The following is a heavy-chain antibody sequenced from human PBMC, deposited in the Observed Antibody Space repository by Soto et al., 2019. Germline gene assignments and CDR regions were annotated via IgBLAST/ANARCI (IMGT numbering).Heavy chain of an antibody. Sequence: SLRLSCTASGFTFGDYAMSWVRQAPGKGLEWVGFIRSKAYGGTTEYAASVKGRFTISRDDSKSIAYLQMNSLKTEDTAVYYCTRDSYYDFWSGYFADVYYFYGMDVWGQGTTVTV. CDR1: GFTFGDYA. D-gene: IGHD3-3*01. CDR3: TRDSYYDFWSGYFADVYYFYGMDV. V-gene: IGHV3-49*04. CDR2: IRSKAYGGTT. J-gene: IGHJ6*02.